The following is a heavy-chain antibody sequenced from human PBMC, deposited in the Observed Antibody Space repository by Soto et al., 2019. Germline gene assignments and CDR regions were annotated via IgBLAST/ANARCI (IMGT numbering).Heavy chain of an antibody. D-gene: IGHD4-17*01. V-gene: IGHV1-2*02. CDR2: INPNNGGT. Sequence: VQLVQSEAEVKKPGASVKVSCKASGYTFTGFYMHWVRQAPGQGLEWMGWINPNNGGTNYVQKFQDRVTVTRDTSITTAYMELSGLRSDDTAVYYCARDPGPYGDYSYWGQGTLVTVSS. CDR3: ARDPGPYGDYSY. J-gene: IGHJ4*02. CDR1: GYTFTGFY.